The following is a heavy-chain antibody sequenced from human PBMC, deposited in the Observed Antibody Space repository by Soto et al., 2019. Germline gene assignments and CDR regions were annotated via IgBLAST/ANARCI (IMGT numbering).Heavy chain of an antibody. CDR3: ARSLNNLRLTWFDP. D-gene: IGHD4-17*01. CDR2: INHSGST. V-gene: IGHV4-34*01. CDR1: YGSFSGYY. J-gene: IGHJ5*02. Sequence: PSETLSLTCSVYYGSFSGYYLSLILHPPGKGLEWIWEINHSGSTNYNPSLKSRVTISVDTSKNQFSLKLSSVTAADTAVYYCARSLNNLRLTWFDPWGQGTLVTVSS.